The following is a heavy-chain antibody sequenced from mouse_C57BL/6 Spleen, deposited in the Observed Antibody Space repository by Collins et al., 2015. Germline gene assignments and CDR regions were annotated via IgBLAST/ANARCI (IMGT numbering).Heavy chain of an antibody. CDR3: AYGYDGREYAMDY. Sequence: QAQLQQSGPELVKPGASVKLSCKASGYTFTSYDINWVKQRPGQGLEWIGWIYPRDGSTKYNEKFKGKATLTVDTSSSAAYMELHSLTSEDSAVYFCAYGYDGREYAMDYRGQGTSVTVSS. J-gene: IGHJ4*01. CDR2: IYPRDGST. D-gene: IGHD2-2*01. V-gene: IGHV1-85*01. CDR1: GYTFTSYD.